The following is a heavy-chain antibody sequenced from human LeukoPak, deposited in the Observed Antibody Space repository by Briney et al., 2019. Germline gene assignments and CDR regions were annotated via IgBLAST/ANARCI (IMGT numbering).Heavy chain of an antibody. V-gene: IGHV1-69*13. Sequence: GASVKVSCKASGGTFSSYAISWVRQAPGQGLEWMGGIIPIFGTANYAQKFQGRVTITADESTSTAYMELSSLRSEDTAVYYCARVGEYYDSSGSPYYYGMDVWGQGTTVTVSS. CDR1: GGTFSSYA. CDR2: IIPIFGTA. CDR3: ARVGEYYDSSGSPYYYGMDV. D-gene: IGHD3-22*01. J-gene: IGHJ6*02.